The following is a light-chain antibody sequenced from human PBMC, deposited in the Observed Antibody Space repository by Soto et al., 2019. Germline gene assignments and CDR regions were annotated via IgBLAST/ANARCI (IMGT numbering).Light chain of an antibody. V-gene: IGKV3-20*01. CDR1: QSVSSN. J-gene: IGKJ1*01. CDR3: QQYGSSPPGT. CDR2: GAS. Sequence: TQSPATLSVSQGERATLSCRASQSVSSNLAWYQQKPGQAPRLLIYGASTRVTGIPARFSGSGSGTDFTLTISRLEPEDFAVYYCQQYGSSPPGTFGQGTKVDIK.